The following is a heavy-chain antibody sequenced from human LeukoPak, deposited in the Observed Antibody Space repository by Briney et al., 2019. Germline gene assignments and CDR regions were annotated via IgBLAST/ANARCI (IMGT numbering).Heavy chain of an antibody. V-gene: IGHV3-23*01. CDR1: GFTFNHSG. D-gene: IGHD5-12*01. CDR3: AQKRGGYTPFDY. CDR2: ISGSGDSA. J-gene: IGHJ4*02. Sequence: QPGGSLRLSCVASGFTFNHSGMNWVRQAPGKGLGWVSIISGSGDSAFYADSVKGRFTISRNNSKNTLYLQMNSLRAEDTAIYYCAQKRGGYTPFDYWGQGTLVTVSS.